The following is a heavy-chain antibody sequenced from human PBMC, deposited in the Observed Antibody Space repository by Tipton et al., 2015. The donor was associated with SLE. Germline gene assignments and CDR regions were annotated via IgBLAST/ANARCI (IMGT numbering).Heavy chain of an antibody. Sequence: TLSLTCAVYGGSFSGYYWSWIRQPPGKGLEWIGEINHSGSTNYNPSLKSRVTISVDTSKNQFSLKLSSVTAADTAVYYCARDQSSSGWPDAFDIWGQGTMVTVSS. D-gene: IGHD6-19*01. CDR1: GGSFSGYY. V-gene: IGHV4-34*01. CDR3: ARDQSSSGWPDAFDI. J-gene: IGHJ3*02. CDR2: INHSGST.